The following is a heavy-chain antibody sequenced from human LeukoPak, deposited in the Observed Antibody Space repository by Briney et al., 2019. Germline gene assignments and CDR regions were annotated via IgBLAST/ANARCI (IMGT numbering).Heavy chain of an antibody. D-gene: IGHD5-24*01. CDR1: GFTFTGYY. Sequence: GASVKVSCKASGFTFTGYYMHWVRQAPGQGLEWMGWINPNSGGTNYAQKFQGRVTMTRDTSISTAYMELSRLRSDDTAVYYCARADGYNYPFDYWGQGTLVTVSS. CDR2: INPNSGGT. J-gene: IGHJ4*02. V-gene: IGHV1-2*02. CDR3: ARADGYNYPFDY.